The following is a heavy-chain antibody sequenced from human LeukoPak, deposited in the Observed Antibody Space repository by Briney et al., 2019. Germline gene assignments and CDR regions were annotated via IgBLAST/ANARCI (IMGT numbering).Heavy chain of an antibody. Sequence: PGGSLRLSCAASGFTFSLYGMHWVRQAPGKGLEWVAFIRNDETKNYYADSVEGRFTISRDNSKNTLYLQMNSLRTEDTSVYFCTKGPPYNSSPEYFQHWGQGTLVTVSS. CDR3: TKGPPYNSSPEYFQH. V-gene: IGHV3-30*02. CDR2: IRNDETKN. J-gene: IGHJ1*01. CDR1: GFTFSLYG. D-gene: IGHD6-6*01.